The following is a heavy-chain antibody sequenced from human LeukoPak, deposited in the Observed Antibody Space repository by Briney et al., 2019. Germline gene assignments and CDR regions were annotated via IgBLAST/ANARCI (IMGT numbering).Heavy chain of an antibody. V-gene: IGHV3-7*04. D-gene: IGHD6-19*01. CDR2: INQDGSEK. CDR1: GFTFSSYW. Sequence: PGGSLRLSCAASGFTFSSYWMSWVRQAPGKGLEWVANINQDGSEKYYVDSVKGRFTISRDNAKNSLYLQMNGLRAEDTAVYYCARDTPFSSGWYGGDYWGQGTLVTVSS. J-gene: IGHJ4*02. CDR3: ARDTPFSSGWYGGDY.